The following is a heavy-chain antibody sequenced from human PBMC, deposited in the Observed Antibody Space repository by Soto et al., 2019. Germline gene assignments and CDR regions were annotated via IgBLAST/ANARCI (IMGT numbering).Heavy chain of an antibody. CDR2: VSYSVTT. CDR1: GVSVNSGSFY. CDR3: ARGATVTHSDY. D-gene: IGHD4-17*01. V-gene: IGHV4-61*01. Sequence: QVLLQESGPGLVKPSETLSLTCTVSGVSVNSGSFYWTWIRQPPGKGLEWIGFVSYSVTTKYNASLRSRVTLSVDTSRSQMSLRVSSVTAADTAVYYCARGATVTHSDYWGQGTLVT. J-gene: IGHJ4*02.